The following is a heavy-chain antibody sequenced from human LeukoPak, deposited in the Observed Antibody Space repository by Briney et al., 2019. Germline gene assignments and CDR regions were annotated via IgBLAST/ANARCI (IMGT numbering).Heavy chain of an antibody. D-gene: IGHD3-10*01. V-gene: IGHV1-18*01. CDR1: GYTFTSYG. Sequence: ASVKVSCKTSGYTFTSYGISWVRQAPGQRLEYMGWISAYNGDTNYAQKLQGRVTVTTDTSTSTAYMELRSLRSDDTAMYYCAARSGTYPYYFDYWGQGTLVTVSS. J-gene: IGHJ4*02. CDR2: ISAYNGDT. CDR3: AARSGTYPYYFDY.